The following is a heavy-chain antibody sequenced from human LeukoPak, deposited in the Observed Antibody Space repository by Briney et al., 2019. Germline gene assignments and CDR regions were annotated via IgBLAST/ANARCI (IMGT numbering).Heavy chain of an antibody. Sequence: PGGSLRLSCAASGFTFISYWMSWVRQAPGKGLEWVANIKEDGSEIYYVDSVKGRFTISRDNAKNSLFLQMNNLRVEDTAVYYCTRDRVGTMVYWGQGTLVTVSS. CDR2: IKEDGSEI. CDR3: TRDRVGTMVY. CDR1: GFTFISYW. J-gene: IGHJ4*02. D-gene: IGHD3-10*01. V-gene: IGHV3-7*01.